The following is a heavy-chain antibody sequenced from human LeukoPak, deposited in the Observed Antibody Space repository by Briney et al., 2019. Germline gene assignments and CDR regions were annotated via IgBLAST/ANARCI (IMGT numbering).Heavy chain of an antibody. CDR1: GGSISSGGYS. Sequence: PSETLSLTCAVSGGSISSGGYSWSWIRQPPGKGLEWIGYIYHSGSTYYNPSLKSRVTISVDRSKNQFSLKLSSVTAADTAVYYCARGLMWYYGSGSYYKLPFNWFDPWGQGTLVTVSS. D-gene: IGHD3-10*01. CDR3: ARGLMWYYGSGSYYKLPFNWFDP. V-gene: IGHV4-30-2*01. J-gene: IGHJ5*02. CDR2: IYHSGST.